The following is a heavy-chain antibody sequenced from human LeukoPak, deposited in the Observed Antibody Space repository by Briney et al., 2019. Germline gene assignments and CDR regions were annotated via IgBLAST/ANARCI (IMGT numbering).Heavy chain of an antibody. D-gene: IGHD5-12*01. CDR1: GGSISSYY. CDR3: ASGKGGYSGYDGYYFDY. J-gene: IGHJ4*02. V-gene: IGHV4-59*08. CDR2: IYYSGST. Sequence: SETLSLTCTVSGGSISSYYWSWIRQPPGKGLEWIGYIYYSGSTNYNPSLKSRVTISVDTSKNQFSLKLSSVTAADTAVYYCASGKGGYSGYDGYYFDYWGQGTLVTVSS.